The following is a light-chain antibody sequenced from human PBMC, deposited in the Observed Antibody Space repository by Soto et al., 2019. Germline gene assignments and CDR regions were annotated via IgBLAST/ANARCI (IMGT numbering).Light chain of an antibody. J-gene: IGKJ3*01. CDR1: QGISSY. CDR3: QQLNSYPLT. Sequence: DIQLTQSPSFLSASVGDRVTITCRASQGISSYLAWYQQKPGKAPELLIYAASTLQSGVPSRFSGSGSGTEFTLTISSLQPEDFATYCCQQLNSYPLTFGPGTKVDIK. V-gene: IGKV1-9*01. CDR2: AAS.